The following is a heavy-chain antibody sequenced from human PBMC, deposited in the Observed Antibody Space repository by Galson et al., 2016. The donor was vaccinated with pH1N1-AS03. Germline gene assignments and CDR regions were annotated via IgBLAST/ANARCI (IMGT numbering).Heavy chain of an antibody. J-gene: IGHJ3*02. V-gene: IGHV1-69*05. CDR3: VRSEGSLILDT. CDR1: GDTFAKNG. D-gene: IGHD6-13*01. Sequence: SCKASGDTFAKNGFSWVRQAPGQGLEWMGGIFPIFSTTNYSQNFQGRITMTTDTSTSTVSLDLSSLRSEDTAVYYCVRSEGSLILDTWGQGTMVIVSS. CDR2: IFPIFSTT.